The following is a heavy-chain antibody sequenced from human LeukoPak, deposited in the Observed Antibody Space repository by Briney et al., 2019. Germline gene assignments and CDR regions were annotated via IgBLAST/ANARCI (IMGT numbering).Heavy chain of an antibody. CDR1: GFSLSNHG. CDR3: AKGHESFDY. Sequence: PGRSLRLSCTASGFSLSNHGMHWVRQAPGKGLEWVSAISGSGGSTYYADSVKGRFTISRDNSKNTLYLQMNSLRAEDTAVYYCAKGHESFDYWGQGTLVTVSS. J-gene: IGHJ4*02. CDR2: ISGSGGST. V-gene: IGHV3-23*01.